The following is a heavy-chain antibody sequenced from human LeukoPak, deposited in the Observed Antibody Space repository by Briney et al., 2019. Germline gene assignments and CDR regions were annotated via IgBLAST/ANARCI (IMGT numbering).Heavy chain of an antibody. CDR3: AADTIFYEGGWFDP. CDR1: GFTFTSSA. J-gene: IGHJ5*02. CDR2: IVVGSGNT. Sequence: GTSVKISCKASGFTFTSSAMQGVRQARGQRLEWIGWIVVGSGNTNYAQKFQERVTITRDMSTSTAYMELSSLRSEDTAVYYCAADTIFYEGGWFDPWGQGTLVTVSS. V-gene: IGHV1-58*02. D-gene: IGHD5/OR15-5a*01.